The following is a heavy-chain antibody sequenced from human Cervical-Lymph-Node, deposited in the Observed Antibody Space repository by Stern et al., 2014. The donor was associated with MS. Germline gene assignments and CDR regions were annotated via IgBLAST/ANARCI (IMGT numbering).Heavy chain of an antibody. CDR3: AKETGHWFDP. CDR1: GGTFSTYA. CDR2: IIPRFDTA. Sequence: VQLVESGAEVKKPGSSVKVSCRASGGTFSTYAISWVRQAPGQGLEWMGGIIPRFDTATCAQMLQDRVTITADESTRTAYMELSSLRSDDTAVYYCAKETGHWFDPWGQGTLVSVSS. V-gene: IGHV1-69*01. J-gene: IGHJ5*02. D-gene: IGHD3-9*01.